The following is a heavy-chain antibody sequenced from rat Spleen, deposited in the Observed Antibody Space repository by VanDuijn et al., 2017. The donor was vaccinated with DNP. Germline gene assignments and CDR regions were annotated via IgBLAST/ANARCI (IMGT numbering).Heavy chain of an antibody. Sequence: EVQLVESGGGLVQPGRSLKLSCAASGLIFTNYGMAWVRQAPKKGLEWVATINTSGGNTYYQDSVTGRFTISRDNANKTLYLHMDSLRSEDTATYYCTTRGDFDYWGQGVMVTVSS. V-gene: IGHV5S13*01. CDR1: GLIFTNYG. CDR3: TTRGDFDY. J-gene: IGHJ2*01. CDR2: INTSGGNT.